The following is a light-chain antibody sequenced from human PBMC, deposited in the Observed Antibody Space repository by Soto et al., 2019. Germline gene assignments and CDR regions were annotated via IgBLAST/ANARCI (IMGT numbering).Light chain of an antibody. Sequence: EIVTTQSPATLPSLPAHRLTPSCRARQCLNTRLAWYQHRPGQAPRLLIYQASSSAAGIPARFSASGSGTDFTLTISDVQPEDFALYYCHQRQSWPRTFGQGTKGDIK. CDR2: QAS. CDR1: QCLNTR. J-gene: IGKJ1*01. V-gene: IGKV3-11*01. CDR3: HQRQSWPRT.